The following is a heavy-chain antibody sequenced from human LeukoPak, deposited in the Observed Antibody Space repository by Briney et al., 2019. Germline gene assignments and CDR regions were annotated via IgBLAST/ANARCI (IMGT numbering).Heavy chain of an antibody. D-gene: IGHD3-10*01. CDR2: IYYSGRT. CDR1: SGSISNSSYF. J-gene: IGHJ4*02. CDR3: ASGTSWYYFDY. V-gene: IGHV4-39*01. Sequence: AETLSLTCTVSSGSISNSSYFWSWIRQPPGKGLEWIGTIYYSGRTYYNPSLKSRVTISVDTSKKQFSLRLTSVTAADTAVHYCASGTSWYYFDYWGQGTLVTVSS.